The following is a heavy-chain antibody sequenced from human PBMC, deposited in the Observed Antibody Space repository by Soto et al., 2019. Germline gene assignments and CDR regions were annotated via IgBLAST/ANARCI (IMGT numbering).Heavy chain of an antibody. J-gene: IGHJ4*02. V-gene: IGHV1-2*02. Sequence: QQYHRKGLEWMGWINPNSGGANYAQKFQGRVTMTRDTSISTAYMELSRLRSDDTAVYYCARDRDSSGPFGYWGQGTLGTV. CDR2: INPNSGGA. CDR3: ARDRDSSGPFGY. D-gene: IGHD3-22*01.